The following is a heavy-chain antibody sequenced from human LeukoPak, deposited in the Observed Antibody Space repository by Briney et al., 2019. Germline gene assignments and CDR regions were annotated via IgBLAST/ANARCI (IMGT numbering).Heavy chain of an antibody. J-gene: IGHJ4*02. Sequence: GGSLRLSCAASGFTFSSYDMSWVRQAPGKGLDWVSAISGSGSSTDYAESVKGRFTISRDNSKNTLYLQMNSLRAEDTAVYYCAKGGPVSGNYYFSDYWGQGTLVTVSS. CDR1: GFTFSSYD. V-gene: IGHV3-23*01. D-gene: IGHD1-26*01. CDR2: ISGSGSST. CDR3: AKGGPVSGNYYFSDY.